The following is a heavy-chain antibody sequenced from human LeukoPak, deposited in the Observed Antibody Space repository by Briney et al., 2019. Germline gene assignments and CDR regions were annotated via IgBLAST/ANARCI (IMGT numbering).Heavy chain of an antibody. CDR2: ISSDGSNK. CDR1: GFTFSSYA. CDR3: ARGRYSSSRGSNLLFY. V-gene: IGHV3-30-3*01. Sequence: GGSLRLSCAASGFTFSSYAMHWVRQAPGKGLEWVAVISSDGSNKYYADSVKGRFTVSRDNSKNTLYLQSNSLRAEDTAVYYCARGRYSSSRGSNLLFYWGQGTLVTVSS. D-gene: IGHD6-6*01. J-gene: IGHJ4*02.